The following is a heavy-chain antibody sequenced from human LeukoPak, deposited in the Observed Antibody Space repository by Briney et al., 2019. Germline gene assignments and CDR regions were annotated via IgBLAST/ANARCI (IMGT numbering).Heavy chain of an antibody. J-gene: IGHJ5*02. D-gene: IGHD4-17*01. V-gene: IGHV4-59*11. CDR2: VYSRGST. CDR1: GASISNHY. Sequence: SETPSLTCTVSGASISNHYWSWIRQSPGKGLECIGFVYSRGSTTYNPSLKDRVTISVDTSKNQLSLSLRSVTAADTAIYYCARDRDPNGNYVTGWFDPWGQGTLVTVSS. CDR3: ARDRDPNGNYVTGWFDP.